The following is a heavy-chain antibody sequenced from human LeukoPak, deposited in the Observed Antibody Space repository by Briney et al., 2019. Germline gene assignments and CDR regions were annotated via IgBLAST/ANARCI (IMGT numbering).Heavy chain of an antibody. D-gene: IGHD6-13*01. CDR2: IYTSGST. CDR3: ARGRQQGGDFDY. J-gene: IGHJ4*02. V-gene: IGHV4-59*10. CDR1: GGSFGGYY. Sequence: ASETLSLTCAVYGGSFGGYYWSWIRQPAGKGLEWIGRIYTSGSTNYNPSLKSRVTMSVDTSKNQFSLKLSSVTAADTAVYYCARGRQQGGDFDYWGQGTLVTVSS.